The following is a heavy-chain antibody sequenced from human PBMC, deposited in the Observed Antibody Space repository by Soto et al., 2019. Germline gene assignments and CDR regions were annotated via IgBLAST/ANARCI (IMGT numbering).Heavy chain of an antibody. J-gene: IGHJ3*01. D-gene: IGHD6-19*01. CDR1: GFSLTASGVA. CDR2: IYWDDDK. Sequence: SGPTLVNPTQTLTLTCTFSGFSLTASGVAVGWIRQPPGKALEWLAFIYWDDDKQYSPSLKRRLTITKDTSKNQVVLTMTNMDPANTAKYYCAHSLAWLHRLSNNVAFVPWGYGTLVSV. CDR3: AHSLAWLHRLSNNVAFVP. V-gene: IGHV2-5*02.